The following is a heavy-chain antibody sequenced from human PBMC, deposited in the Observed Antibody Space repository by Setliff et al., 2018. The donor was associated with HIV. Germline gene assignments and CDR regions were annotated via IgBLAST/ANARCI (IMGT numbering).Heavy chain of an antibody. Sequence: PGGSLRLSCAASGFTFSRYAMHWVRQAPGKGLEWVAFISYDGNNKYYVDSVEGRFTIARDNSKNTLYLQMNSLKVEDTAVYYCARGSGAYFFHYFDHWGQGTLVTVS. CDR1: GFTFSRYA. CDR2: ISYDGNNK. J-gene: IGHJ4*02. V-gene: IGHV3-30*04. D-gene: IGHD4-17*01. CDR3: ARGSGAYFFHYFDH.